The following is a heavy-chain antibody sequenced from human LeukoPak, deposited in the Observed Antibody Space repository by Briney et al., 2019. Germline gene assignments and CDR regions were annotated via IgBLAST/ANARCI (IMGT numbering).Heavy chain of an antibody. J-gene: IGHJ4*02. Sequence: ASVKVSCKASGYTFTSYDINWVRQATGQGLEWMGWMNPNSGNTGYAQKFQGRVTITADKSTSTAYMELSSLRSEDTAVYYCARDGGYYYVDYWGQGTLVTVSS. V-gene: IGHV1-8*01. CDR3: ARDGGYYYVDY. CDR1: GYTFTSYD. CDR2: MNPNSGNT. D-gene: IGHD3-10*01.